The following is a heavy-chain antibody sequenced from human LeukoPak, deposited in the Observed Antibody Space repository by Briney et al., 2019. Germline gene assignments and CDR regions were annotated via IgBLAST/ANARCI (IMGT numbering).Heavy chain of an antibody. CDR1: GYTSTSYA. V-gene: IGHV1-3*01. D-gene: IGHD5-24*01. J-gene: IGHJ4*02. CDR3: ARGMGDGYNFDY. CDR2: INAGNGNT. Sequence: ASVKVSCKASGYTSTSYAMHWVRQAPGQRLEWMGWINAGNGNTKYSQKFQGRVTITRDTSASTAYMELSSLRSEDTAVYHCARGMGDGYNFDYWGQGTLVTVSS.